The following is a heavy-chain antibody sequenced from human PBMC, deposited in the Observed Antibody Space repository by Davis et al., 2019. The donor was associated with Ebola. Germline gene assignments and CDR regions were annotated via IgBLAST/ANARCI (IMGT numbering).Heavy chain of an antibody. V-gene: IGHV3-23*01. CDR2: ISGSGGSS. CDR1: GFTFSTYA. D-gene: IGHD3-10*01. CDR3: AVRGFFGSGTWGAFDI. Sequence: PGGSLKISCAASGFTFSTYAMSWVRQAPGKGLEWVSGISGSGGSSYHADSVKGRFTISRDNSKNTLFLQMNTLSAEDTAVYYCAVRGFFGSGTWGAFDIWGQGTMVTVSS. J-gene: IGHJ3*02.